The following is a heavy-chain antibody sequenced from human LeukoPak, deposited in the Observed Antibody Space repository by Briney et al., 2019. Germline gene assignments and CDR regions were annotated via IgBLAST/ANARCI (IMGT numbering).Heavy chain of an antibody. Sequence: GGSLRLSCAASGFTFSSYGMHWVRQAPGKGLEWVSYISSSSSTIYYADSVKGRFTISRDNAKNSLYLQMNSLRAEDTAVYYCARDLDYYDSSGYDYWGQGTLVTVSS. CDR3: ARDLDYYDSSGYDY. CDR1: GFTFSSYG. CDR2: ISSSSSTI. D-gene: IGHD3-22*01. V-gene: IGHV3-48*01. J-gene: IGHJ4*02.